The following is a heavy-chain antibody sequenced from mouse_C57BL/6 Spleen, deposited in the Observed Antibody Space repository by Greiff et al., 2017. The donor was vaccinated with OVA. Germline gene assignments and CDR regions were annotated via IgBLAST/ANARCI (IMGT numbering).Heavy chain of an antibody. CDR1: GYTFTSYW. V-gene: IGHV1-55*01. Sequence: QVQLQQSGAELVKPGASVKMSCKASGYTFTSYWITWVKQRPGQGLEWIGDIYPGSGSTNYNEKFKSKATLTVDTSSSTAYMQLSSLTSEDSAVYYCARSTTMVTTGFDYWGQGTTLTVSS. CDR3: ARSTTMVTTGFDY. CDR2: IYPGSGST. D-gene: IGHD2-2*01. J-gene: IGHJ2*01.